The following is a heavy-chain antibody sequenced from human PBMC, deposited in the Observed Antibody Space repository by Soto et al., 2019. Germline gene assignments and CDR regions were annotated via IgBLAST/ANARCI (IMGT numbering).Heavy chain of an antibody. CDR2: LSSDGISE. V-gene: IGHV3-33*01. CDR1: GFTITYYG. J-gene: IGHJ4*02. D-gene: IGHD5-18*01. Sequence: QVQLVESGGGVVQPGGSLRLSCAASGFTITYYGMHWVRQAPGKGLEWVAALSSDGISEYYADSVKGRFSVSRDNIKNSMFLQIRSLKGKDTAVYFCARNFAPQGQYNFDYWGQGTLVTVSS. CDR3: ARNFAPQGQYNFDY.